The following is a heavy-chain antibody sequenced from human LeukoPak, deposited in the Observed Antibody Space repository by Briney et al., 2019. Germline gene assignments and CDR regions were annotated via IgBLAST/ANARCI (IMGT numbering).Heavy chain of an antibody. J-gene: IGHJ5*02. CDR3: ASFSVITTVTTNWFDP. V-gene: IGHV1-2*06. D-gene: IGHD3-22*01. CDR2: INPNSGGT. CDR1: GYTFTCYY. Sequence: ASVKVSCKASGYTFTCYYMHWVRQAPGQGLEWMGRINPNSGGTNYAQKFQGRVTMTRGTSISTAYMELSRLRSDDTAVYYCASFSVITTVTTNWFDPWGQGTLVTVSS.